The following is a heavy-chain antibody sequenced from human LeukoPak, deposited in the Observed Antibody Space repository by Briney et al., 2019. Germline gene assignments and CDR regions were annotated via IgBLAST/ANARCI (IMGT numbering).Heavy chain of an antibody. CDR2: ISAYNGNT. CDR1: GYTFTSYS. D-gene: IGHD3-3*01. CDR3: ARGLEWLTRRHNWFDP. Sequence: ASVKVSCKASGYTFTSYSFSWVRQAPGQGLEWMGWISAYNGNTNYAQKFQGRVTMTTDTSTRTAYMELRSLRSDDTAVYYCARGLEWLTRRHNWFDPWGQGTLVTVSS. V-gene: IGHV1-18*01. J-gene: IGHJ5*02.